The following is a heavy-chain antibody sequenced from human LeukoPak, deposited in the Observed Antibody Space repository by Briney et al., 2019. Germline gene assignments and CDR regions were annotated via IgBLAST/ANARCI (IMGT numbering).Heavy chain of an antibody. CDR2: MYYSGTT. V-gene: IGHV4-59*01. CDR3: ARGRGSYYYDSSVYYGIDY. CDR1: GGSITSYY. D-gene: IGHD3-22*01. Sequence: SETLSLTCTVSGGSITSYYRSWIRQSPGKGLEWIGFMYYSGTTNYNPSLKSRVTISLGMSKNQFSLKLSSVTAADTAVYYCARGRGSYYYDSSVYYGIDYWGQGTLVTVSS. J-gene: IGHJ4*02.